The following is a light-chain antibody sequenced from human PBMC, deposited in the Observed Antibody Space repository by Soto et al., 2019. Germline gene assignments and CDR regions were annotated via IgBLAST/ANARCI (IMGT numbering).Light chain of an antibody. J-gene: IGLJ3*02. CDR2: EVT. V-gene: IGLV2-8*01. CDR1: SSDVGGYNY. Sequence: QSALTQPPSASGSPGQSVTISCTGTSSDVGGYNYVSWYQQYPGRAPKLMIYEVTKRPSGVPDRFSGSKSGNTASLTVSGLQADDEADYYCSSYAASNNFYFVFGGGTQLTV. CDR3: SSYAASNNFYFV.